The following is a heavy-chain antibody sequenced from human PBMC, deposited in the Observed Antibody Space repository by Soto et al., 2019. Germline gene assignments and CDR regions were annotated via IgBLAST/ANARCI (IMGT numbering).Heavy chain of an antibody. CDR2: INPNSGGT. CDR3: ARGYYGSGNLFDY. Sequence: ASVKVSCKASGYTFTGYYMHWVRQAPGQGLEWMGWINPNSGGTNCAQKFQGRVTMTRDTSISTAYMELSRLRSDDTAVYYCARGYYGSGNLFDYWGQGTLVTVSS. J-gene: IGHJ4*02. D-gene: IGHD3-10*01. V-gene: IGHV1-2*02. CDR1: GYTFTGYY.